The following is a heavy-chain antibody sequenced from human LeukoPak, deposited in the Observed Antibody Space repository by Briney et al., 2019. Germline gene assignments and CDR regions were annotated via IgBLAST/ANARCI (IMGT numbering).Heavy chain of an antibody. CDR2: VHLDGRT. Sequence: SGTLSLTCGVSGGSVINTNWWTWVRQPPGKGLEWIGEVHLDGRTNYNPSRESRLTMSVDVSENQVSLKLTSVTAADTAVYYCAREGGFYRPLDYSGQGTLFTVSS. V-gene: IGHV4-4*02. CDR3: AREGGFYRPLDY. CDR1: GGSVINTNW. J-gene: IGHJ4*02. D-gene: IGHD3-3*01.